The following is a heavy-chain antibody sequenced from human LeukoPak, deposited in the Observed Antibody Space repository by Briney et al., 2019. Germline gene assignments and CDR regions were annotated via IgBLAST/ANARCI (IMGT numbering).Heavy chain of an antibody. V-gene: IGHV1-2*02. J-gene: IGHJ4*02. CDR3: ARRGNYGEFSNY. D-gene: IGHD4-17*01. CDR1: ASTFTSYY. Sequence: ASVKLACIADASTFTSYYMRCVRQAPGQGLEWMGWINPNSGNTNYAQKFQGRVTMTRGTSISTAFMDVSRVRSDGTAVYYCARRGNYGEFSNYWGQGTLVTVSS. CDR2: INPNSGNT.